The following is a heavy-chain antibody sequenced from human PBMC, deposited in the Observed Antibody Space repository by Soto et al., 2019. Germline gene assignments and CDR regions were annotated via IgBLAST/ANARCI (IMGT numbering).Heavy chain of an antibody. Sequence: EVQLVESGGGLVKPGGSLRLSCAASGFTFSSYSMNWVRQAPGKGLEWVSSISSSSSYIYYADSVKGRFTISRDNAKNSLYLQMNSLRAEDTAVYYCARGRGSSGWFPIDYWGQGTLVTVSS. CDR1: GFTFSSYS. CDR2: ISSSSSYI. V-gene: IGHV3-21*01. D-gene: IGHD6-19*01. J-gene: IGHJ4*02. CDR3: ARGRGSSGWFPIDY.